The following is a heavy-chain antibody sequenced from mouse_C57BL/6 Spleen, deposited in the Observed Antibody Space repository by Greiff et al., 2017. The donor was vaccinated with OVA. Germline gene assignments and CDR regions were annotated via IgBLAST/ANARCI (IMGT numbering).Heavy chain of an antibody. J-gene: IGHJ4*01. CDR1: GFTFSSYT. CDR2: ISGGGGNT. D-gene: IGHD2-1*01. CDR3: ASYYGNYPSYAMDY. Sequence: EVHLVESGGGLVKPGGSLKLSCAASGFTFSSYTMSWVRQTPEKRLDWVATISGGGGNTYYPDSVKGRFTISRDNAKNTLYLQMSSLRSEDTALYYCASYYGNYPSYAMDYWGQGTSVTVSS. V-gene: IGHV5-9*01.